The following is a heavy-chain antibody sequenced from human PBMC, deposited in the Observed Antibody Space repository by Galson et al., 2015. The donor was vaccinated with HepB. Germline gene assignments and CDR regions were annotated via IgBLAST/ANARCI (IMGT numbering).Heavy chain of an antibody. Sequence: SLRLSCAASGFIFSTYAMHWVRQVPGKGLEWVTVISYDGKSKFYSDSAKGRFTISRDNSKNTLYLQMNSLRAEDTAVYYCVKDLITTGAADFWGQGTLVPVSS. D-gene: IGHD4-11*01. CDR1: GFIFSTYA. CDR3: VKDLITTGAADF. J-gene: IGHJ4*02. CDR2: ISYDGKSK. V-gene: IGHV3-30*18.